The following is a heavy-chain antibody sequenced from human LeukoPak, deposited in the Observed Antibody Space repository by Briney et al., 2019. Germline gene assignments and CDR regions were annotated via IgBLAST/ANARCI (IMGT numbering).Heavy chain of an antibody. D-gene: IGHD6-6*01. CDR1: GGTFTIYA. CDR3: ARVLPEYSSSSGYYYYYMDV. V-gene: IGHV1-69*05. J-gene: IGHJ6*03. Sequence: SVKVSFKASGGTFTIYAISWVRQAPGQGLEWMGGIIPIFGTANYAQKFQGRVTITTDESTSTAYMELSSLRSEDTAVYYCARVLPEYSSSSGYYYYYMDVWGKGTTVTVSS. CDR2: IIPIFGTA.